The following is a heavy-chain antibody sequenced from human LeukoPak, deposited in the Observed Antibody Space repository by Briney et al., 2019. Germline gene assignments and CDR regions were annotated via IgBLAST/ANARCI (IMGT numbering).Heavy chain of an antibody. CDR1: GFTFSDYY. CDR3: ASLFLYYYDSSGYLDY. J-gene: IGHJ4*02. V-gene: IGHV3-11*01. Sequence: PGGSLRLSCAASGFTFSDYYMSWIRQAPGKGLEWVSYISSSGSTIYYADSVKGRFTISRDNAKNSLYLQMNSLRAEDTAVYYCASLFLYYYDSSGYLDYWGQGTLVTVSS. CDR2: ISSSGSTI. D-gene: IGHD3-22*01.